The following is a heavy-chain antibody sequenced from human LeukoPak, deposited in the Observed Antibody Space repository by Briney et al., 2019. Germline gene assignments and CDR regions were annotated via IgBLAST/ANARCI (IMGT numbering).Heavy chain of an antibody. D-gene: IGHD3-22*01. J-gene: IGHJ4*02. CDR2: ISSRGSNI. V-gene: IGHV3-48*03. CDR1: GFTFRDYE. CDR3: ARGFRAYYYDSSGYRFDY. Sequence: GGSLRLSCAASGFTFRDYEMNWVRQAPGEGLEWVSYISSRGSNIYYADSVKGRFTVSRDNAKNSLFLQMNSLRAEDTAVYYCARGFRAYYYDSSGYRFDYWGQGTLVTVSS.